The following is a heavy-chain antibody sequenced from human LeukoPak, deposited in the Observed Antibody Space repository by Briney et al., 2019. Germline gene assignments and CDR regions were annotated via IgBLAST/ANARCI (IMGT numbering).Heavy chain of an antibody. CDR2: IRYDGSNE. D-gene: IGHD2-2*01. Sequence: GGSLRLSCVASGFTFSYFGMHWLRQAPGKGLEWVAFIRYDGSNEYYAESVKGRFTISRDNYKNTMYLQMKSLRVEDTAAYYCAKIEGKYQLANIPDSWGQGTLVTVSS. V-gene: IGHV3-30*02. J-gene: IGHJ4*02. CDR1: GFTFSYFG. CDR3: AKIEGKYQLANIPDS.